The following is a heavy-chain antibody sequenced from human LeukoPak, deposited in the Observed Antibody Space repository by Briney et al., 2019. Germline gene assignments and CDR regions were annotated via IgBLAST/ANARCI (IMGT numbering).Heavy chain of an antibody. Sequence: SETLSLTCTVSGYSISSGYYWGWIRQPPGKGLEWIGTIYHSGNTHYNPSLKSRVTISVDTSKNQFSLKLSSVTAADTAVYYCARYTVTKKEYFYYWGQGTLVTVSS. V-gene: IGHV4-38-2*02. J-gene: IGHJ4*02. D-gene: IGHD4-17*01. CDR2: IYHSGNT. CDR1: GYSISSGYY. CDR3: ARYTVTKKEYFYY.